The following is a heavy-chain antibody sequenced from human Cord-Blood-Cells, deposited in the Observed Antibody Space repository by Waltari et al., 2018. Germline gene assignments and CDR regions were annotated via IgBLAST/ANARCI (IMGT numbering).Heavy chain of an antibody. CDR3: ARDAHLMDGDYAYYFDS. CDR2: IWYVRSNK. J-gene: IGHJ4*02. V-gene: IGHV3-33*01. Sequence: QVQLVESGGGVVQPGRSLRLSCAASGFTLSSYGMHWVRQAPGKGREWVAVIWYVRSNKYYANSVKDRFTISRDNSKNTLYRQMNSLRAEDTAVYYCARDAHLMDGDYAYYFDSWGQGTLVTVSS. CDR1: GFTLSSYG. D-gene: IGHD4-17*01.